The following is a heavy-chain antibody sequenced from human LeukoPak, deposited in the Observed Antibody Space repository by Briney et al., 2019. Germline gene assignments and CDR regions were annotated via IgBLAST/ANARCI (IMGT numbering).Heavy chain of an antibody. CDR1: GFTFSSYA. CDR3: AKDRSRSWALDF. J-gene: IGHJ4*02. CDR2: ISGSGGST. D-gene: IGHD6-13*01. V-gene: IGHV3-23*01. Sequence: PGGSLRLSCAASGFTFSSYAMSWVRQAPGKGLEWVSAISGSGGSTYYADSVKGRFTISRDNSKNTLYLQMYSLRAEDTGVYYCAKDRSRSWALDFWGQGTLVTVSS.